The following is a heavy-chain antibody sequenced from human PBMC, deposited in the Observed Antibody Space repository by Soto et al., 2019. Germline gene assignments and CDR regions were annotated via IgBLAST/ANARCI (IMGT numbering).Heavy chain of an antibody. V-gene: IGHV4-30-4*01. CDR2: IYYSGNT. D-gene: IGHD2-2*01. Sequence: PAETLARTCPVAGGSISSCGSYWGWIRQPPVKVLEWIGYIYYSGNTILNASLRSRVTLSVDTSKNKFSLNLSSVNAADTAVYYCVRSCSNTKCPVDYGGQVDRVTVSS. CDR1: GGSISSCGSY. J-gene: IGHJ4*02. CDR3: VRSCSNTKCPVDY.